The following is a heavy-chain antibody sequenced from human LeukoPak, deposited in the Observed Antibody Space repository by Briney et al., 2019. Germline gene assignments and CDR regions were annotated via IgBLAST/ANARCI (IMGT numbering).Heavy chain of an antibody. D-gene: IGHD4-17*01. CDR3: ARRDYGDYHDAFDI. Sequence: GGSLRLSCAASGFTVSSNYMSWVRQARGRGREWVSVIYRGGSTYYADSVRGRFTISRDNSKNTLYLQMNSLRAEDTAVYYCARRDYGDYHDAFDIWGQGTMVAVSS. CDR1: GFTVSSNY. CDR2: IYRGGST. V-gene: IGHV3-66*01. J-gene: IGHJ3*02.